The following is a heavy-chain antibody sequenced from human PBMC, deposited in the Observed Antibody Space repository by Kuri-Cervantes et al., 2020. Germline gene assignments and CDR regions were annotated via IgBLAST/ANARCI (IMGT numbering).Heavy chain of an antibody. CDR2: IYHSGST. V-gene: IGHV4/OR15-8*01. D-gene: IGHD4-17*01. CDR3: ASLHDYGENDY. CDR1: GFTFSSYSM. J-gene: IGHJ4*02. Sequence: ESLKISCAASGFTFSSYSMNWVRQPPGKGLEWIGEIYHSGSTNYNPSLKSRVTISVDKSKNQFSLKLSSVTAADTAVYYCASLHDYGENDYWGQGTLVTVSS.